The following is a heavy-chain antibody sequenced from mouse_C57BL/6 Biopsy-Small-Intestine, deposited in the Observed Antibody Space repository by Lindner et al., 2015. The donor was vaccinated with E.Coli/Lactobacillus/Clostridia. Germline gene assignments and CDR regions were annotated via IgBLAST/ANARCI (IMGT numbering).Heavy chain of an antibody. D-gene: IGHD4-1*01. J-gene: IGHJ4*01. Sequence: SVKVSCKASGYSFTTYYMHWVRQAPGQGLEWMGIVNPNTGSTTYAQKFQGRVTMTRDTSTSTLYMEMRSLRSEDTALYYCARDLGSNHFDLWGQGTLVTVSS. V-gene: IGHV1-64*01. CDR2: VNPNTGST. CDR1: GYSFTTYY. CDR3: ARDLGSNHFDL.